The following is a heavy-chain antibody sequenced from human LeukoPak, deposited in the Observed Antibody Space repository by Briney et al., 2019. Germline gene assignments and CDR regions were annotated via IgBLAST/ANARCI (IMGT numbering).Heavy chain of an antibody. J-gene: IGHJ4*02. V-gene: IGHV3-21*01. Sequence: PGGSLRLSCAASGFTFSSSAMSWVRQAPGKGLEWVSSISSGSSYIYYADSVKGRFTISRYNAKNSLYLQMNSLRAEETAVYYCVRGESPLDYWGQGTLVTVSS. CDR3: VRGESPLDY. CDR1: GFTFSSSA. CDR2: ISSGSSYI.